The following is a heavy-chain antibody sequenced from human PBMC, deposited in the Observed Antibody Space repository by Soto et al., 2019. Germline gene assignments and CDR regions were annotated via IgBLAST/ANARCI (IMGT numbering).Heavy chain of an antibody. CDR2: IYYSGST. CDR3: ARGYYDFWSGYSKADWFDP. CDR1: GGSISSGGYY. Sequence: QVQLQESGPGLVKPSQTLSLTCTVSGGSISSGGYYWSWIRQHPGKGLEWIGYIYYSGSTYYNPSLKSRVTISVDTSKNQFSLKLSSVTAPDTAVYYCARGYYDFWSGYSKADWFDPWGQGTLVTVSS. D-gene: IGHD3-3*01. J-gene: IGHJ5*02. V-gene: IGHV4-31*03.